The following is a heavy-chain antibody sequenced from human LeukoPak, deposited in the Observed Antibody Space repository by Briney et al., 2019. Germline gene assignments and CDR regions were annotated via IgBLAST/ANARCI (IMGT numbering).Heavy chain of an antibody. CDR2: ISYDGSNK. V-gene: IGHV3-30-3*01. CDR3: ARDPLGGYYYRSREFDY. Sequence: GGSLRLSCAASGFTFSSYAMHWVRQAPGKGLEWVAVISYDGSNKYYADSVKGRFTISRDNSKNTLYLQMNSLRAEDTAVYYCARDPLGGYYYRSREFDYWGQGTLVTVSS. CDR1: GFTFSSYA. J-gene: IGHJ4*02. D-gene: IGHD3-22*01.